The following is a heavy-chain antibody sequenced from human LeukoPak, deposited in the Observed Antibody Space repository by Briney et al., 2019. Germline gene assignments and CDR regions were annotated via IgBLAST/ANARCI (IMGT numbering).Heavy chain of an antibody. CDR2: IKSKTDGGTT. J-gene: IGHJ4*02. V-gene: IGHV3-15*01. CDR3: TTEDASIAVAGTFDY. D-gene: IGHD6-19*01. CDR1: GFTFSNAW. Sequence: PGGSLRLSCAASGFTFSNAWMSWVRQAPGKGLEWVGRIKSKTDGGTTDYAAPVKGRFTISRDDSKNTLYLQKNSLKTEDTAVYYCTTEDASIAVAGTFDYWGQGTLVTVSS.